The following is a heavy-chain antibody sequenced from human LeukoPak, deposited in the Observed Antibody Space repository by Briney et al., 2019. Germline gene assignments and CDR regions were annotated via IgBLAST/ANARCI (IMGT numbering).Heavy chain of an antibody. Sequence: PGGSLRLSCAASGFSFSSHGMHWVRQAPGKGLEWVAVIWYDGSDKYYADSVKGRFTISRDNSKNTLYLQMNSLRAEDTAVYYCARGREDGYNLDYWGQGTLVTVSS. J-gene: IGHJ4*02. CDR2: IWYDGSDK. CDR1: GFSFSSHG. V-gene: IGHV3-33*01. D-gene: IGHD5-24*01. CDR3: ARGREDGYNLDY.